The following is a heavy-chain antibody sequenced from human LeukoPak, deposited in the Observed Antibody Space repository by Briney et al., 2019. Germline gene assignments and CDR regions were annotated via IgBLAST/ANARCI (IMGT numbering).Heavy chain of an antibody. V-gene: IGHV3-73*01. CDR3: TPEGAGFGY. CDR1: GFTFSASA. Sequence: GGSLRLSCAASGFTFSASAMHWVRQAPGKGLEWVGRIRTKVSNSATAYSASVNGRFTISRDDSKNTTFLLMNTLKTEDTAVYYCTPEGAGFGYWGQGTLVTVSS. J-gene: IGHJ4*02. CDR2: IRTKVSNSAT. D-gene: IGHD3-10*01.